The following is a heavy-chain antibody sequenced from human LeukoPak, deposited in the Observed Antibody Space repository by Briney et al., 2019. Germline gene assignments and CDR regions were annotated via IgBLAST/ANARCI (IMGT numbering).Heavy chain of an antibody. Sequence: SETLSVTCTVSGGSISSYYWSWIRQPPGKGVEWIGYIYYSGSTNYNPSLKSRVTISVDTSKNQFSLKLSSVTAADTAVYYCARVLAAAGTVWFDPWGQGTLVTVSS. J-gene: IGHJ5*02. CDR2: IYYSGST. D-gene: IGHD6-13*01. V-gene: IGHV4-59*01. CDR1: GGSISSYY. CDR3: ARVLAAAGTVWFDP.